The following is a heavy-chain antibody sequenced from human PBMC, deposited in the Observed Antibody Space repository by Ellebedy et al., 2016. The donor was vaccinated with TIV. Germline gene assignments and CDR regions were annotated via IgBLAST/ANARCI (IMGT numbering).Heavy chain of an antibody. J-gene: IGHJ4*02. V-gene: IGHV4-39*01. CDR3: ARGISGWYVY. D-gene: IGHD6-19*01. CDR2: IYYSGST. Sequence: SETLSLXXTVSGGSISSSSYYWGWIRQPPGKGLEWIGSIYYSGSTYYNPSLKSRVTISVDTSKNQFSLKLSSVTAADTAVYYCARGISGWYVYWGQGTLVTVSS. CDR1: GGSISSSSYY.